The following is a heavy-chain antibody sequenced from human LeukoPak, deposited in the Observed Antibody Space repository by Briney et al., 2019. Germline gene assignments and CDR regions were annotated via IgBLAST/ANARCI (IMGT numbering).Heavy chain of an antibody. CDR2: INGDGSNT. CDR3: ARSKSWYSTDAFGI. V-gene: IGHV3-74*03. CDR1: GFTFSSHW. J-gene: IGHJ3*02. Sequence: GGSPRLSCAASGFTFSSHWMHWVRQAPGKGLVWVSRINGDGSNTTYADSVKGRFTISGDNAKNTLYLQMNSLRAEDTAVYHCARSKSWYSTDAFGIWGQGTMVTVSS. D-gene: IGHD2-15*01.